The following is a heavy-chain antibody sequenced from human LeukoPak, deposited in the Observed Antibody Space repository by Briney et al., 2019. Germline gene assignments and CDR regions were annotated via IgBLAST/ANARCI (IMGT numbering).Heavy chain of an antibody. CDR2: IFPGDSDT. J-gene: IGHJ6*02. CDR3: ARQGSDYYYGMDV. V-gene: IGHV5-51*01. Sequence: GESLKISCKGSGYSSTSYWIGWVRQMPGKGLEWMGIIFPGDSDTRYSPSFQGQVTISADKSISTAYLQWSSLKASDTAMYYCARQGSDYYYGMDVWGQGTTVTVSS. CDR1: GYSSTSYW.